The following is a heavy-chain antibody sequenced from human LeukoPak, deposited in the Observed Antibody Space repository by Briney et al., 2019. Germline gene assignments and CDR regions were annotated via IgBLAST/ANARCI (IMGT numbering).Heavy chain of an antibody. D-gene: IGHD1-26*01. J-gene: IGHJ6*02. CDR3: ARGRYYRFYYYGMDV. Sequence: SETLSLTCAVYGGSFSGYYWSWIRQPPGKGLEWIGEINHSGSTNYNPSLKSRVTKSVDTSKNQFSLKLSSVTAADTAVYYCARGRYYRFYYYGMDVWGQGTTVTVSS. CDR1: GGSFSGYY. CDR2: INHSGST. V-gene: IGHV4-34*01.